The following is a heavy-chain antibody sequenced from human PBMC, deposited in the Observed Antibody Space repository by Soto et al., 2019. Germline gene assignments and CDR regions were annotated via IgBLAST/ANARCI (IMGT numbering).Heavy chain of an antibody. CDR1: GYTFRNHG. D-gene: IGHD3-3*01. J-gene: IGHJ4*02. CDR2: ISASNGNT. CDR3: EREQFPLFGVVNDY. Sequence: GASVKVSCKASGYTFRNHGISWLRQAPGQGLEYLGWISASNGNTNYAPNFQGSFTMTADTSTNTAYLELRSLKSDDTAVYYCEREQFPLFGVVNDYWGQGTLVTVS. V-gene: IGHV1-18*01.